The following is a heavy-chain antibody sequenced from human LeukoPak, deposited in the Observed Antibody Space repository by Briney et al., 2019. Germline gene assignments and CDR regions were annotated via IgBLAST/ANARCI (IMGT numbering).Heavy chain of an antibody. CDR3: ARDDSSSPLGGFDP. D-gene: IGHD6-13*01. Sequence: SETLSLTCTVSGGSISSGGYYWSWIRQPPGKGLEWIGYIYHSGSTYYNPSLKSRVTISVDRSKNQFSLKLSSVTAADTAVYYCARDDSSSPLGGFDPWGQGTLVTVSS. V-gene: IGHV4-30-2*01. CDR2: IYHSGST. J-gene: IGHJ5*02. CDR1: GGSISSGGYY.